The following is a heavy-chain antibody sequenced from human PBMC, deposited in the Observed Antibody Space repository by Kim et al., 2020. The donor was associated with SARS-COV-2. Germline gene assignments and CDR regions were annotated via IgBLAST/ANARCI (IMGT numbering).Heavy chain of an antibody. Sequence: TEYATPQRERIPISRDGSKNTFYLQVNSLKPEDTAVYYCTTADRSIFADWGQGTLVTVSS. J-gene: IGHJ4*02. D-gene: IGHD2-15*01. V-gene: IGHV3-15*01. CDR2: T. CDR3: TTADRSIFAD.